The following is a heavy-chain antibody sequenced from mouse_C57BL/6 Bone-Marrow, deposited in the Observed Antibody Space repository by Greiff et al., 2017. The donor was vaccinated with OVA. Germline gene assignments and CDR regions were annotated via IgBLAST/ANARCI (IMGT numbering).Heavy chain of an antibody. V-gene: IGHV3-6*01. Sequence: EVQLVESGPGLVKPSQSLSLTCSVTGYSITSGYYWNWIRQFPGNKLEWMGYISYDGSNNYNPSLKNRISITRDTSKNQFFLKLNSVTTEDTATYYCARDQFYWGQGTLVTVSA. CDR2: ISYDGSN. CDR1: GYSITSGYY. CDR3: ARDQFY. J-gene: IGHJ3*01.